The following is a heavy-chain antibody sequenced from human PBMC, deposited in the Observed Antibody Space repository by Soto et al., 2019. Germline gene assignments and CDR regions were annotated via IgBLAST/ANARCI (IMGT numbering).Heavy chain of an antibody. J-gene: IGHJ5*02. CDR3: ATYSSSWYVGGFDP. CDR2: IYYSGST. Sequence: SETLSLTCTVSGGSISSYYWSWIRQPPGKGLEWIGYIYYSGSTNYNPSLKSRVTISVDTSKNQFSLKLSSVTAADTAVYYCATYSSSWYVGGFDPWGQGTLVTVSS. D-gene: IGHD6-13*01. CDR1: GGSISSYY. V-gene: IGHV4-59*08.